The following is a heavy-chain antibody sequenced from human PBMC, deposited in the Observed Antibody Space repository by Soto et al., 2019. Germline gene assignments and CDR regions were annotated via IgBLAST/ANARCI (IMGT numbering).Heavy chain of an antibody. CDR2: IYYSGST. V-gene: IGHV4-59*01. CDR1: GGSISSYY. Sequence: QVQLQESGPGLVKPSETLSLTCTVSGGSISSYYWSWIRQPPGKGLEWIGYIYYSGSTNYNPSLKSRGTISVDTSKNQFSLKLSSVTAADTAVYYCARDRRSEYYYDSSGYEYYFDYWGQGTLVTVSS. D-gene: IGHD3-22*01. CDR3: ARDRRSEYYYDSSGYEYYFDY. J-gene: IGHJ4*02.